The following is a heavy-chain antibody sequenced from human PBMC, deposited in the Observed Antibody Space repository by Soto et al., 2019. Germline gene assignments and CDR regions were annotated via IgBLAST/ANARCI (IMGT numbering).Heavy chain of an antibody. CDR3: AKEDTIFDY. Sequence: PGGSLRLSCAASGFPFDDYGMTWVRQAPGKGLEWVSTISESGGSTYYADSVKGRFTISRDNSKNTLYLQMNSLTAEDTAVYYCAKEDTIFDYWGQGTLVTVSS. D-gene: IGHD3-3*01. CDR1: GFPFDDYG. V-gene: IGHV3-23*01. J-gene: IGHJ4*02. CDR2: ISESGGST.